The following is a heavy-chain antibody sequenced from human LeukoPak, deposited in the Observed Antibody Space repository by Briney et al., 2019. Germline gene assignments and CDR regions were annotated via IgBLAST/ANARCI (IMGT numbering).Heavy chain of an antibody. CDR1: GGSISSYY. V-gene: IGHV4-4*07. J-gene: IGHJ6*03. CDR3: AREVPPRSYYLAYYYYYMDV. CDR2: IYTSGST. D-gene: IGHD3-10*01. Sequence: SETLSLTCTVSGGSISSYYWSWIRQPAGKGLERIGRIYTSGSTNYNPSLKSRVTMSVDTSKDQFSLKLSSVTAADTAVYYCAREVPPRSYYLAYYYYYMDVWGKGTTVTISS.